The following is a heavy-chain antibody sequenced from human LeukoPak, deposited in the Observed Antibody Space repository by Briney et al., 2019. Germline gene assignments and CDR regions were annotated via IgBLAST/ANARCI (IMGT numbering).Heavy chain of an antibody. V-gene: IGHV3-23*01. CDR3: ATSGGSYWS. D-gene: IGHD1-26*01. Sequence: GSLRLSCAASGFTFNNYAMHWVRQAPGKGLEWVSATSSSDAGTYYADSVRGRFTISRDNSKNTLYLQMNSLRAEDTAVYYCATSGGSYWSWGQGTLVTVSS. CDR1: GFTFNNYA. J-gene: IGHJ5*02. CDR2: TSSSDAGT.